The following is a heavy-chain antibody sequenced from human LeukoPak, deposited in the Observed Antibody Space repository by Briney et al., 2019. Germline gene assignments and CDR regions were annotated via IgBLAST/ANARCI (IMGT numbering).Heavy chain of an antibody. D-gene: IGHD1-26*01. CDR2: ISTYNGNT. CDR3: ARDRSGVGATLGGIDY. V-gene: IGHV1-18*01. J-gene: IGHJ4*02. CDR1: GYTFSSYG. Sequence: ALVKVSCKGSGYTFSSYGISWVRQAPGQGLEWMGWISTYNGNTNYAQKLQGRVTMTTDTSTSTAYMELRSLRSDDTAVYYCARDRSGVGATLGGIDYWGQGTLVTVSS.